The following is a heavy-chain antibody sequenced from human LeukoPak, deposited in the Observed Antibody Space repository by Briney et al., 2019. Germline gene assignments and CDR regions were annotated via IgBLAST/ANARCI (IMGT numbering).Heavy chain of an antibody. CDR3: ARENYYDSSGYYSYYYYMDV. CDR1: GGTFSSYA. CDR2: IIPIFGTA. Sequence: SVKVSCKASGGTFSSYAISWVRQAPGQGLEWMGGIIPIFGTANYAQKLQGRVTMTTDTSTSTAYMELRSLRSDDTAVYYCARENYYDSSGYYSYYYYMDVWGKGTTVTVSS. D-gene: IGHD3-22*01. V-gene: IGHV1-69*05. J-gene: IGHJ6*03.